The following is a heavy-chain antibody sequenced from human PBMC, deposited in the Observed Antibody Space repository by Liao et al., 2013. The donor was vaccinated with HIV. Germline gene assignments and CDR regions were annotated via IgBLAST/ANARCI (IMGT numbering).Heavy chain of an antibody. V-gene: IGHV4-4*07. CDR1: GGSISSYD. J-gene: IGHJ4*02. CDR3: ARIFAWGKAPAGGFDY. CDR2: IHSSGTT. D-gene: IGHD6-13*01. Sequence: QVQLQESGPGLVKPSETLSLTCSVSGGSISSYDWSWIRQPAGRGLEWIGRIHSSGTTNYNPSLKSRVTISVETSKNQFSLKLNSVTAADTAVYYCARIFAWGKAPAGGFDYWGQGTLVTVSS.